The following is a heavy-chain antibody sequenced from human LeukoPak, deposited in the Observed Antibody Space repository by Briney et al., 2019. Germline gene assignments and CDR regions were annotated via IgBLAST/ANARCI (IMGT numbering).Heavy chain of an antibody. CDR3: ARMGWDCSSTSCYLGWFDP. J-gene: IGHJ5*02. CDR2: IYPGDSDT. CDR1: GYNFTNFW. V-gene: IGHV5-51*01. Sequence: GESLKISCKGSGYNFTNFWIGWVRQMPGTGLEWMGIIYPGDSDTGYNPSFQGQVTISADKSISTAYLQRSSLKASDTAIYYCARMGWDCSSTSCYLGWFDPWGQGTPVTVSS. D-gene: IGHD2-2*01.